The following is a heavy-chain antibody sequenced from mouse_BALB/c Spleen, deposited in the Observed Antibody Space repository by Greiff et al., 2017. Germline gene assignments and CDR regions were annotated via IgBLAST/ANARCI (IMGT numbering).Heavy chain of an antibody. J-gene: IGHJ2*01. CDR2: IYPGNSDT. V-gene: IGHV1-5*01. Sequence: QQSGTVLARPGASVKMSCKASGYSFTSYWMHWVKQRPGQGLEWIGAIYPGNSDTSYNQKFKGKAKLTAVTSASTAYMELSSLTNEDSAVYYCTRDGNYPVYFDYWGQGTTLTVSS. CDR1: GYSFTSYW. D-gene: IGHD2-1*01. CDR3: TRDGNYPVYFDY.